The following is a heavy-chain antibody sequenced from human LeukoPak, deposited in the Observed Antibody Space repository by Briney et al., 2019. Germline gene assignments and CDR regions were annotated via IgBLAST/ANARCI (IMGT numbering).Heavy chain of an antibody. CDR2: IYHSGST. CDR3: AREKRYCSGGSCYFMLDY. CDR1: GGSISSSNW. V-gene: IGHV4-4*02. Sequence: SETLSLTCAVSGGSISSSNWWSWVRQPPGKGLEWIGEIYHSGSTNYNPSLKSRVTISVDTSKNQFSLKLSSVTAADTAVYYCAREKRYCSGGSCYFMLDYWGQGTLVTVSS. D-gene: IGHD2-15*01. J-gene: IGHJ4*02.